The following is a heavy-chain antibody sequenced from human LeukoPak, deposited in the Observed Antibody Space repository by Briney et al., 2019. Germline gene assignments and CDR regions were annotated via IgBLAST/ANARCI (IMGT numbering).Heavy chain of an antibody. Sequence: GRSLRLSCAASGFTFSSYAMHWVRQAPGKGLEWVAVISYGGSNKYYADSAKGRFTISRDNSKNTLYLQMNSLRAEDTAVYYCARGSYYDSSGYYSNWGQGTLVTVSS. CDR3: ARGSYYDSSGYYSN. V-gene: IGHV3-30-3*01. CDR2: ISYGGSNK. J-gene: IGHJ4*02. D-gene: IGHD3-22*01. CDR1: GFTFSSYA.